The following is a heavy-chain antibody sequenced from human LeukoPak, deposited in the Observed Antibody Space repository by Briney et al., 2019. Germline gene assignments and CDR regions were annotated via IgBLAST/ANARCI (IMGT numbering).Heavy chain of an antibody. J-gene: IGHJ5*02. V-gene: IGHV4-34*01. CDR3: ASLGGGMYYYDSYTRPGNWFDP. D-gene: IGHD3-22*01. CDR1: GGSFSGYY. CDR2: INHSGST. Sequence: SETLSLTCAVYGGSFSGYYWSWIRQPPGKGLEWIGEINHSGSTNYNPSLKSRVTISVDTSKNQFSLKLSSVTAADTAVYYCASLGGGMYYYDSYTRPGNWFDPWGQGTLVTVSS.